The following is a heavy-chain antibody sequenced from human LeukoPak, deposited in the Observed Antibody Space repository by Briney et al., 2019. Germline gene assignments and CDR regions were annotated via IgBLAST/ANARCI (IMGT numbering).Heavy chain of an antibody. CDR2: ISTDARTI. CDR3: ARVGSSSSVNYYYYMDV. CDR1: GFAFSTNW. Sequence: GGSLRLSCAASGFAFSTNWMHWVRQAPGKGLVWVSHISTDARTITYADFVKGRFTISRDNAKNTLYLQMNSLRAEDTAVYYCARVGSSSSVNYYYYMDVWGKGTTVTVSS. J-gene: IGHJ6*03. D-gene: IGHD6-6*01. V-gene: IGHV3-74*01.